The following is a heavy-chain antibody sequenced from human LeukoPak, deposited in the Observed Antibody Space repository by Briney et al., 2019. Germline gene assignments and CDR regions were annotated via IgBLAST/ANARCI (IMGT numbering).Heavy chain of an antibody. Sequence: ASVKVSCKASGYTFTSYDINWVRQATGQGLEWMGWMNPNSGNTGYAQKFQGRVTITRNTSISTAYMELSSLRSEDTAVYYCTSGLPKITFGGISIIFGHWGQGTLVTVSS. J-gene: IGHJ4*02. CDR2: MNPNSGNT. CDR1: GYTFTSYD. D-gene: IGHD3-16*01. V-gene: IGHV1-8*03. CDR3: TSGLPKITFGGISIIFGH.